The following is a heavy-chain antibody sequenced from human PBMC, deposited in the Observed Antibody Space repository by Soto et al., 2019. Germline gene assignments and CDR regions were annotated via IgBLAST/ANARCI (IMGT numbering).Heavy chain of an antibody. J-gene: IGHJ5*02. V-gene: IGHV4-61*08. Sequence: LSETLSLTCTVSGGSVSSGDYYWSWIRQPPGKGLEWIGYIYYSGSTNYNPSLKSRVSISLDTSKNQFSLRLNSVTAADTAVYYCARIPVDTYMINWFDPWGQGTLVTVSS. CDR2: IYYSGST. D-gene: IGHD5-18*01. CDR1: GGSVSSGDYY. CDR3: ARIPVDTYMINWFDP.